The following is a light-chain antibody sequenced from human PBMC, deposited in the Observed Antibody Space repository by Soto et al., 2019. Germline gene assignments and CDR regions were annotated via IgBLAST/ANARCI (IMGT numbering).Light chain of an antibody. CDR3: GSYASSSTLYV. J-gene: IGLJ1*01. CDR1: SSDVGGYNY. CDR2: DVS. Sequence: QSALTQPASVSGSPGQSITISCTGTSSDVGGYNYVSWYQQHSGKAPKLMIYDVSNRPSGVSNRFSDSKSGNTASLTISGLQAEDEADYYCGSYASSSTLYVFGTGTKLTVL. V-gene: IGLV2-14*01.